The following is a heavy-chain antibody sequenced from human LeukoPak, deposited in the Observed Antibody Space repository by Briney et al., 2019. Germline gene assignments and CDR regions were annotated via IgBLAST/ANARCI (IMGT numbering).Heavy chain of an antibody. Sequence: GGSLRLSCAASGFTFSSYGMHWVRQAPGKGLEWVAVISYDGSNKYYADSVKGRFTISRDNSKNTLYLQMNSLRAEDTAVYYCAKGIVATIRGKNYFDYWGQGTLVTVSS. CDR3: AKGIVATIRGKNYFDY. D-gene: IGHD5-12*01. J-gene: IGHJ4*02. V-gene: IGHV3-30*18. CDR2: ISYDGSNK. CDR1: GFTFSSYG.